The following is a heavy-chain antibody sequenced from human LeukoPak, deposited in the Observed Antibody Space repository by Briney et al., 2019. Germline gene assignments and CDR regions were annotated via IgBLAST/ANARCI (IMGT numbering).Heavy chain of an antibody. CDR1: GFTFINYA. D-gene: IGHD3-9*01. J-gene: IGHJ4*02. Sequence: PGGSLRLSCAASGFTFINYAMTWVRLTPGKGLEWVADTSGSGATTFYADSVKGRFTISRDNSKNTLFLQMNSLRPEDTAVYYCATGRSIRYFDYWGQGTLLSVSS. CDR2: TSGSGATT. V-gene: IGHV3-23*01. CDR3: ATGRSIRYFDY.